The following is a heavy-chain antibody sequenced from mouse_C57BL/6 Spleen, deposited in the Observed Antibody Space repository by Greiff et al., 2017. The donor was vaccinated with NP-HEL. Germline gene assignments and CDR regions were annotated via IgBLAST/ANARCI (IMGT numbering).Heavy chain of an antibody. CDR3: AGRAKTGFDY. D-gene: IGHD3-1*01. J-gene: IGHJ2*01. V-gene: IGHV1-81*01. CDR1: GYTFTSYG. Sequence: VQLQQSGAELARPGASVKLSCKASGYTFTSYGISWVKQRTGQGLEWIGEIYPRSGNTYYNEKFKGKATLTADKSSSTAYLELRSLSSEDSAVYFCAGRAKTGFDYWGQGTTLTVSS. CDR2: IYPRSGNT.